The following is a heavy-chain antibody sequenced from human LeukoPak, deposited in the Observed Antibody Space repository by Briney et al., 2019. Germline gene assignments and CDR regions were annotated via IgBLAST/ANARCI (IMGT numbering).Heavy chain of an antibody. J-gene: IGHJ4*02. D-gene: IGHD2-15*01. CDR1: GYTFTSYS. Sequence: ASVKVSCKASGYTFTSYSISWVRQAPGQGLEWMGWISAYNGNTIYAQKVKGRVTMTTDTSTSTAYMELMSLKSDDTAVYYCARASYCSGGSCYSDYWGQGTLVTVSS. V-gene: IGHV1-18*01. CDR2: ISAYNGNT. CDR3: ARASYCSGGSCYSDY.